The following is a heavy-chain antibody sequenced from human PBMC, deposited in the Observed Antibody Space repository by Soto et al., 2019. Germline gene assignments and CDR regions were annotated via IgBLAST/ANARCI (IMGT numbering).Heavy chain of an antibody. Sequence: KASETLSLTCTVPGGSISSSSCYWGWIRQPPGKGLEWIGSIYYSGSTYYNPSLKSRVTISVDTSKNQFSLKLSSVTAADTAVYYCAGGRDEDYYYGMDVWGQGTTVTVAS. CDR3: AGGRDEDYYYGMDV. V-gene: IGHV4-39*01. J-gene: IGHJ6*02. CDR1: GGSISSSSCY. D-gene: IGHD3-16*01. CDR2: IYYSGST.